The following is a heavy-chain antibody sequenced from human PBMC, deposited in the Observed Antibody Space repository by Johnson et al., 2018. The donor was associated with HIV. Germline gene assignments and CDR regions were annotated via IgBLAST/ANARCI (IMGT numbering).Heavy chain of an antibody. CDR2: INWYGGSP. CDR1: GSTFDHYG. CDR3: ARDHLAGNYAFDI. V-gene: IGHV3-20*03. J-gene: IGHJ3*02. D-gene: IGHD2-15*01. Sequence: VQLVESGGGVVRPGGSLRLSSAASGSTFDHYGMSWVRQAPGKRLEWSSGINWYGGSPGHAASVKGRFTISKDNAKNFLYLQRNSMRAEDTALYYCARDHLAGNYAFDIWGQGTMVTVSS.